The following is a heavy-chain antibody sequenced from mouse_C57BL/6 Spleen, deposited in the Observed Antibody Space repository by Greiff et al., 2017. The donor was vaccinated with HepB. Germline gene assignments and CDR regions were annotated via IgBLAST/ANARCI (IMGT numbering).Heavy chain of an antibody. V-gene: IGHV1-4*01. J-gene: IGHJ4*01. Sequence: QVQLQQSGAELARPGASVKMSCKASGYTFTSYTMHWVKQRPGQGLEWIGYINPSSGYTKYNQKFKDKATLTADKSSSTAYMQLSSLTSADSAVYYWARGGGSTMVTTRGYYAMDYWGQGTSVTVSS. CDR2: INPSSGYT. CDR1: GYTFTSYT. D-gene: IGHD2-2*01. CDR3: ARGGGSTMVTTRGYYAMDY.